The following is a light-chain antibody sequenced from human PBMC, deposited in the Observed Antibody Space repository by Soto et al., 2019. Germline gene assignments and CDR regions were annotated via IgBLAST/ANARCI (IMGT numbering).Light chain of an antibody. CDR3: QQYGSSPQT. CDR2: ATS. Sequence: IVLTQSPGTLSLSPGESATLSCRASQSVSANFVAWYQQKFGQSSMLRIYATSKRATGVAERFIGSGSATEFTLTISRRETEDSALYHCQQYGSSPQTFGQGTRLELK. J-gene: IGKJ2*01. V-gene: IGKV3-20*01. CDR1: QSVSANF.